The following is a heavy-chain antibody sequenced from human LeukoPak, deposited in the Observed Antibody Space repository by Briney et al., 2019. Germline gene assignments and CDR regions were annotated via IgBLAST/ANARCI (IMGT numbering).Heavy chain of an antibody. D-gene: IGHD3-3*01. CDR1: GFTVSSNY. Sequence: GGSLRLSCAASGFTVSSNYMSWVRQAPGKGLEWVSGISWNSGSIGYADSVKGRFTISRDNAKNSLYLQMNSLRAEDTALYYCAKDLGITGGFDYWGQGTLVTVSS. J-gene: IGHJ4*02. CDR2: ISWNSGSI. CDR3: AKDLGITGGFDY. V-gene: IGHV3-9*01.